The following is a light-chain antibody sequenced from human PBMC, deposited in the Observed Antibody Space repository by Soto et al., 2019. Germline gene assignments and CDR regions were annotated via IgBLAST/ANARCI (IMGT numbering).Light chain of an antibody. V-gene: IGKV3-20*01. CDR3: QQYGSSPT. J-gene: IGKJ5*01. CDR1: QSVNSNY. Sequence: EIVMTQSPATLSVSPGERATLSCRASQSVNSNYLAWYQQKPGQAPRRLIYGASTRATGIPDRFSGSGSGTNFTLTIGRLEPEDFAVYYCQQYGSSPTFGEGTRLEI. CDR2: GAS.